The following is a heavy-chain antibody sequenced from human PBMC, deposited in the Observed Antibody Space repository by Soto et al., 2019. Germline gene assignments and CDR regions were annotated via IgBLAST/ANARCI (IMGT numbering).Heavy chain of an antibody. Sequence: QPGGSLRLSCAASGFTFNNYAMTWVRQAPGKGLEWVSTISGSDDSTYYADSVKGRLTISRDNSKNALYLQMSSLRAEDTALYYCLKDWTGDTCPLMDVWGQGTTVTGSS. CDR3: LKDWTGDTCPLMDV. D-gene: IGHD2-8*02. J-gene: IGHJ6*01. V-gene: IGHV3-23*01. CDR1: GFTFNNYA. CDR2: ISGSDDST.